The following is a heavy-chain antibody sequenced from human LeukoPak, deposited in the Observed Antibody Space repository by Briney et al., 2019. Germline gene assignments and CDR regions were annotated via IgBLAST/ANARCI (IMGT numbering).Heavy chain of an antibody. CDR1: GFTFSSYG. CDR3: ARGGRGSAAVVAPRSFDI. V-gene: IGHV3-53*01. CDR2: TYTGGNS. Sequence: PGGSLRLSCAASGFTFSSYGMHWVRQAPGKGLEWVSVTYTGGNSYYAGSVQGRFIISRDISKNTLYLQMNNLRAEDSALYYCARGGRGSAAVVAPRSFDIWGQGTMVTVSS. D-gene: IGHD3-22*01. J-gene: IGHJ3*02.